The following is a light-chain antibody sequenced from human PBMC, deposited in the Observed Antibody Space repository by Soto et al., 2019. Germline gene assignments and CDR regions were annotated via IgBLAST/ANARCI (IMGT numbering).Light chain of an antibody. J-gene: IGKJ1*01. V-gene: IGKV1-5*01. Sequence: DIQMTQSPSTLSASVGDRVTITCLSSQSISTWLAWYQQKPGKAPKILIYDASSLESGVPSRFSGSGSGTEFTLTISSLQPDDFATYFCQQYSTYSWTFGQGTKVDI. CDR3: QQYSTYSWT. CDR1: QSISTW. CDR2: DAS.